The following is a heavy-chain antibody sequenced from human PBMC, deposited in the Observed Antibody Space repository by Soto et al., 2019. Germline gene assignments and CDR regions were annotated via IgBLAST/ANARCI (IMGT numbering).Heavy chain of an antibody. V-gene: IGHV4-59*01. D-gene: IGHD3-16*01. CDR1: GGSISSYY. J-gene: IGHJ4*02. CDR2: IYYSGST. Sequence: PSETLSLTCTVSGGSISSYYWSWIRQPPGKGLEWIGYIYYSGSTNYNPSLKSRVTISVDTSKNQFSLKLSSVTAADTAVYYCAGLHDHVARSVDYWGQGTLVTVSX. CDR3: AGLHDHVARSVDY.